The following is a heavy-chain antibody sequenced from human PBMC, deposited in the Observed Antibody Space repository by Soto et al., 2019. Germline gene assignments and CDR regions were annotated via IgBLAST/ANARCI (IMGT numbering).Heavy chain of an antibody. CDR1: GGNIGGFG. D-gene: IGHD2-15*01. Sequence: RHSCGVAGGNIGGFGMHRVSQTPGKGLEWVAVIRYDGSNINYADSVMGRFTISRDNSKNTLYLEMNSLRAEDTAVYYCARDGIGGTTFRGFLDYWGQGNLVTVSS. V-gene: IGHV3-33*01. J-gene: IGHJ4*02. CDR2: IRYDGSNI. CDR3: ARDGIGGTTFRGFLDY.